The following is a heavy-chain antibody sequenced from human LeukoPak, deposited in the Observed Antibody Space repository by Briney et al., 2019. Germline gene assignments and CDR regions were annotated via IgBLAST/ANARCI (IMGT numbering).Heavy chain of an antibody. CDR2: IKQDGREK. J-gene: IGHJ6*02. Sequence: GGSLRLSCAASGLSFSRYWMSWVRQAPGKGLEWVANIKQDGREKYYVDSVRGRFTISRDNAKNSLYLQMNSLRAEDTAVYYCARVRGSYYMDVWGQGTTVTVS. D-gene: IGHD3-10*01. CDR1: GLSFSRYW. V-gene: IGHV3-7*05. CDR3: ARVRGSYYMDV.